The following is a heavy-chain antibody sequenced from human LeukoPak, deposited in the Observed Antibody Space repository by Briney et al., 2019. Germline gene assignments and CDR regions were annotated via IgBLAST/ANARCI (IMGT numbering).Heavy chain of an antibody. V-gene: IGHV3-7*01. Sequence: PGGSLRLSCAASGFTFSSYWMSWVRQAPGKGLEWVANIKQDGSNKYYADSVKGRFTISRDNSKNTLYLQMNSLRAEDTAVYYCARPSSPFSGTYYYYGMDVWGQGTTVTVSS. CDR1: GFTFSSYW. CDR3: ARPSSPFSGTYYYYGMDV. J-gene: IGHJ6*02. CDR2: IKQDGSNK. D-gene: IGHD2/OR15-2a*01.